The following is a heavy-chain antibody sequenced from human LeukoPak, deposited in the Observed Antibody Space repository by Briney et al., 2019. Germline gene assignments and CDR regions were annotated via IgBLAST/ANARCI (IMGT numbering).Heavy chain of an antibody. Sequence: GGSLRLSCAASRFTFSSYGMHWVRQAPGKGLEWVAVISYDGSNKYYADSVKGRFTISRDNSKNTLYLQMNSLRAEDTAVYYCAKDRATTGGLDYWGQGTLVTVSS. V-gene: IGHV3-30*18. CDR2: ISYDGSNK. D-gene: IGHD1-26*01. CDR1: RFTFSSYG. CDR3: AKDRATTGGLDY. J-gene: IGHJ4*02.